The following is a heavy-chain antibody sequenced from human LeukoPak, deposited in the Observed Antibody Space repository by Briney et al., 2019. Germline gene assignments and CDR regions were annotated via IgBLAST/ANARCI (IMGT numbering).Heavy chain of an antibody. CDR2: IYNSGST. CDR1: GGSISNYY. D-gene: IGHD2-2*01. Sequence: SETPSLTCSVSGGSISNYYWSWIRQSPGKGPEWIGYIYNSGSTNYSPSLKSRVTISLDTSKKQFSLKLTSVTAADTAIYYCATEYCASSSCRFDSWGQGTLVTVSS. J-gene: IGHJ4*02. V-gene: IGHV4-59*01. CDR3: ATEYCASSSCRFDS.